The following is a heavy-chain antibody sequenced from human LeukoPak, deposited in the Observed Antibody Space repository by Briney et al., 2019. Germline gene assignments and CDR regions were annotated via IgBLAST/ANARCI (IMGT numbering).Heavy chain of an antibody. Sequence: SETLSLTCTVSGYSISSGYYWGWIRQPPGKGLEWIGSIYHSGSTYYNPSLKGRVTISVDTSKNQFSLKLSSVTAADTAVYYCARDGGLLAYCGGDCYSWAFDIWGQGTMVTVSS. D-gene: IGHD2-21*02. CDR3: ARDGGLLAYCGGDCYSWAFDI. CDR2: IYHSGST. CDR1: GYSISSGYY. J-gene: IGHJ3*02. V-gene: IGHV4-38-2*02.